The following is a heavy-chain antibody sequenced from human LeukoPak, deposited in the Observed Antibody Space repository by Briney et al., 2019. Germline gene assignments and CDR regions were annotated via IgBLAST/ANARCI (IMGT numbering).Heavy chain of an antibody. CDR3: ARGGGMWFGESTT. Sequence: GRSLRLSCAASGFTFSSYAMSWVRHAPREWLEWVSAISGSGGSTYYADSVKGRFTISRDNSKNTLYLQMNSLRAEDTAVYYCARGGGMWFGESTTWGQGTLVTVSS. V-gene: IGHV3-23*01. D-gene: IGHD3-10*01. CDR1: GFTFSSYA. J-gene: IGHJ5*02. CDR2: ISGSGGST.